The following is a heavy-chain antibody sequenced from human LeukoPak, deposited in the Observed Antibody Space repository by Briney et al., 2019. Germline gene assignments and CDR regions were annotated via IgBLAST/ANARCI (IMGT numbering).Heavy chain of an antibody. D-gene: IGHD2-2*01. CDR1: GGSTSSYY. CDR2: IYYSGSN. Sequence: SETLSLTCTVSGGSTSSYYWSWIRQPPGKGLEWIGYIYYSGSNNYNPSLKSRVTISVDTSKNQFSLKLSSVTAADTAVYYCARLGYCSSTSCSLDYYYGMDVWGQGTTVTVSS. CDR3: ARLGYCSSTSCSLDYYYGMDV. J-gene: IGHJ6*02. V-gene: IGHV4-59*08.